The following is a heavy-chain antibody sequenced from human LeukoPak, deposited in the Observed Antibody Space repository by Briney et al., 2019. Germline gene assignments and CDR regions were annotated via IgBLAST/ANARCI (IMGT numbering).Heavy chain of an antibody. V-gene: IGHV4-39*07. Sequence: SETLSLTCTVSGGSISSSSYYWGWIRQPPGKGLEWIGSIYYSGSTYYNPSLKSRVTISVDTSKNQFSLKLSSVTAADTAVYYCARVSGYSYGYGDDYYMDVWGKGTTVTVSS. D-gene: IGHD5-18*01. CDR2: IYYSGST. J-gene: IGHJ6*03. CDR1: GGSISSSSYY. CDR3: ARVSGYSYGYGDDYYMDV.